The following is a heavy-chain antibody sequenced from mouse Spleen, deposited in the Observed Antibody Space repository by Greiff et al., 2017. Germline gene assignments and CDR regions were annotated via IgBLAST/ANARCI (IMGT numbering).Heavy chain of an antibody. D-gene: IGHD2-3*01. V-gene: IGHV1-81*01. J-gene: IGHJ2*01. CDR2: IYPRSGNT. CDR1: GFTFTSYG. Sequence: QVQLLQSGAELARPGASVKLSCKASGFTFTSYGISWVKQSTGQGLEWIGEIYPRSGNTYYKEKFKGKATLTADKSYSTGYMELRSLTSEDSAVYYCARIESYDSYYDYWGQGTTLTVSS. CDR3: ARIESYDSYYDY.